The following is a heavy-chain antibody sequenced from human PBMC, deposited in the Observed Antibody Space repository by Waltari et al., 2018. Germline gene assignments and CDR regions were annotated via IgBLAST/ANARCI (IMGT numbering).Heavy chain of an antibody. J-gene: IGHJ4*02. CDR1: GFTFSSYT. D-gene: IGHD3-3*01. CDR2: ITSGSSYI. Sequence: EVQLVESGGGLVKPGGSLRLSCAASGFTFSSYTMDWVRQAPGKGLRWVSSITSGSSYIYYADSLKGRFTISRDNAKNSLYLQMNSLRAEDTAVYYCARDQGYYDFVNWGQGTLVTVSS. V-gene: IGHV3-21*01. CDR3: ARDQGYYDFVN.